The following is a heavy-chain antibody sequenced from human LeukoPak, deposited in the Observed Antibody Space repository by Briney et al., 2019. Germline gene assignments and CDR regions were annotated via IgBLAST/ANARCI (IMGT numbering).Heavy chain of an antibody. CDR2: INPNSGGT. D-gene: IGHD4-17*01. CDR3: AREHSGCDTTA. Sequence: ASVKVSCKASGYSFTGYYMHWVRQAPGQGLEWMGWINPNSGGTKYAQKFQGRVTMTRDTSISTVYMELTRLRFRDTAVYYCAREHSGCDTTAWGQGTLVTVSS. J-gene: IGHJ5*02. V-gene: IGHV1-2*02. CDR1: GYSFTGYY.